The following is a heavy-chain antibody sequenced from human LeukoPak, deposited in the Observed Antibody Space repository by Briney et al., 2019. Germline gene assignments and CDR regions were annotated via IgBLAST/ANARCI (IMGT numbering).Heavy chain of an antibody. J-gene: IGHJ4*02. D-gene: IGHD6-13*01. V-gene: IGHV4-59*08. CDR2: IYYSGST. CDR3: ARRASIAAAPAHFDY. CDR1: GGSFSGYY. Sequence: SETLSLTCAVYGGSFSGYYWSWIRQPPGKGLEWIGYIYYSGSTNYNPSLKSRVTISVDTSKNQFSLELSSVTAADTAVYYCARRASIAAAPAHFDYWGQGTLVTVSS.